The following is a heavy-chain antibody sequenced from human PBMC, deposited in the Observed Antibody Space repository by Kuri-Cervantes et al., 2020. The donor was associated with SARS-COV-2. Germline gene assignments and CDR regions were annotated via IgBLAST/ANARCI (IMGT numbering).Heavy chain of an antibody. J-gene: IGHJ6*02. CDR2: IKQDGSEK. CDR1: GFTFSSYW. CDR3: ARDGYGMDV. V-gene: IGHV3-7*01. Sequence: LSLTCAASGFTFSSYWMSWVRQAPGKGLEWVANIKQDGSEKYYVDSVKGRFTISRDNAKNSLYLQMNSLRAEDTAVYYCARDGYGMDVWGQGTTVTVSS.